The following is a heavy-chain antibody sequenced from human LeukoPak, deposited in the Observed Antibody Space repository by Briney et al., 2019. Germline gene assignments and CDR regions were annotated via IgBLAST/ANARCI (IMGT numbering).Heavy chain of an antibody. D-gene: IGHD6-25*01. V-gene: IGHV3-30*03. J-gene: IGHJ4*02. CDR1: GFTFSNYG. CDR3: AAAYFDY. Sequence: GGSLRLSCAASGFTFSNYGMHRVRQAPGKGLEWVAVISYDGSNKYYADSVKGRFTISRDNSKNTLYLQMNSLRAEDTAVYYCAAAYFDYWGQGTLVTVSS. CDR2: ISYDGSNK.